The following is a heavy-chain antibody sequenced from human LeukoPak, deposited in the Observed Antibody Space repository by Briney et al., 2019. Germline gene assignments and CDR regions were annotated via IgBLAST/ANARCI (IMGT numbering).Heavy chain of an antibody. CDR1: GGSISSYY. CDR2: IYSSRS. V-gene: IGHV4-59*12. CDR3: ARAAGRDTTSGLDFDY. J-gene: IGHJ4*02. D-gene: IGHD1-26*01. Sequence: PSETLSLTCTVSGGSISSYYWSWIRQPPGKGLEWIGYIYSSRSIYNPSLKSRVTMSVDTSKNQFSLELSSVTAADTAVYYCARAAGRDTTSGLDFDYWGQGILVTVSS.